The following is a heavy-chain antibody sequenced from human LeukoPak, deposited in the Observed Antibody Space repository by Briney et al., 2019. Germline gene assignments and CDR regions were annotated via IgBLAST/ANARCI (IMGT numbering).Heavy chain of an antibody. V-gene: IGHV3-48*03. CDR2: ISSSGNAM. J-gene: IGHJ4*02. Sequence: GGSLRLSCAASGFXFSSYEMHWVRQAPGKGQECLSKISSSGNAMFFADSVKGRFTISRDNARNSLYLQMSSLRVEDTAVYYCVRQGRYCSGGSCYEWGQGTLVTVSS. CDR1: GFXFSSYE. CDR3: VRQGRYCSGGSCYE. D-gene: IGHD2-15*01.